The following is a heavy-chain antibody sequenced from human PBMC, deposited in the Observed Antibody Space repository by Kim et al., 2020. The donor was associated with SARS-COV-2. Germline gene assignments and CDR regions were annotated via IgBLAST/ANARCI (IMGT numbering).Heavy chain of an antibody. CDR3: ARIRGSGIIRNYYYGMDV. J-gene: IGHJ6*02. D-gene: IGHD3-10*01. CDR2: ISSSSSYT. CDR1: GFTFSDYY. Sequence: GGSLRLSCAASGFTFSDYYMSWIRQAPGKGLEWVSYISSSSSYTNYADSVKGRFTISRDNAKNSLYLQMNSLRAEDTAVYYCARIRGSGIIRNYYYGMDVWGQGTTVTVSS. V-gene: IGHV3-11*06.